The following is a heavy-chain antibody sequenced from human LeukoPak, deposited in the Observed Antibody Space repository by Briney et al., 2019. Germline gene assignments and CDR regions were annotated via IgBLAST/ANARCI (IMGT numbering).Heavy chain of an antibody. CDR3: ARHEAVAGNNWFDP. D-gene: IGHD6-19*01. V-gene: IGHV4-39*01. J-gene: IGHJ5*02. Sequence: SETLSLTCTVSGGSISSSSYYWGWIRQPPGKGLEWIGSIYYSGSTYYNPSLKSRVTISVDTSKNQFSLKLSSVTAADTAVYYCARHEAVAGNNWFDPWGQGTLVTVSS. CDR1: GGSISSSSYY. CDR2: IYYSGST.